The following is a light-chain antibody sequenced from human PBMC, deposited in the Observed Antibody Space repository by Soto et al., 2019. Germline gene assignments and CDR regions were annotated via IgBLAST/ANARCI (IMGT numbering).Light chain of an antibody. CDR2: KAS. V-gene: IGKV1-5*03. CDR1: QSISSW. CDR3: QQSCLCPPA. J-gene: IGKJ4*01. Sequence: DSQMTQSPSTLSASVGDRVTITCRASQSISSWWAWYQQKPGKAPKHLIYKASSLEGGVPSRFSGRGSGTEFALTLTSLRPGDFATYHCQQSCLCPPAFGGGKKVEL.